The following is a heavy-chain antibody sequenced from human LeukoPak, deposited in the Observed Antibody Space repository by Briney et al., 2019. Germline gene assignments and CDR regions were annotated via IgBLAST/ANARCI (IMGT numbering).Heavy chain of an antibody. CDR1: GGSISNSGGFY. CDR2: ISYRGST. Sequence: SQTLSLTCTVSGGSISNSGGFYWSWIRQHPGDGLEWIGFISYRGSTYYNPSLKSRVSMSVDTSRSQFSLRLASVTDEDTAVYYCARISQSSGGFYYWGQGTLVTVSS. CDR3: ARISQSSGGFYY. V-gene: IGHV4-31*02. D-gene: IGHD2-15*01. J-gene: IGHJ4*02.